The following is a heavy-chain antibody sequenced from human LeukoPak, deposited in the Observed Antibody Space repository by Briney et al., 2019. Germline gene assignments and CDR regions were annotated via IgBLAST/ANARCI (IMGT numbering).Heavy chain of an antibody. J-gene: IGHJ5*02. CDR1: GFTFSSYW. CDR3: ARDKWELLSWFDP. V-gene: IGHV3-7*01. CDR2: IKQDGSEK. Sequence: AGGSLGLSCAASGFTFSSYWMSWVRQAPGKGLEWVANIKQDGSEKYYVDSVKGRFTISRDNAKNSLYLQMNSLRAEDTAVYYCARDKWELLSWFDPWGQGTLVTVSS. D-gene: IGHD1-26*01.